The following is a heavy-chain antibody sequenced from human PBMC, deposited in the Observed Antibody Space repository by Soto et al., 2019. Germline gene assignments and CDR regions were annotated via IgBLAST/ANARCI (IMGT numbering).Heavy chain of an antibody. Sequence: QVQLQQWGAGLLKPSETLSLTCAVHSGSFSSYYCTWTRQPPGTRLEWIWELHPIGDTDYIPSLSNRVTISLDSSTRQFSLRLPSVTAADTAGYCCSRGRDPPIGVRTWGPGTLVTVSS. V-gene: IGHV4-34*02. CDR2: LHPIGDT. CDR3: SRGRDPPIGVRT. CDR1: SGSFSSYY. J-gene: IGHJ5*02.